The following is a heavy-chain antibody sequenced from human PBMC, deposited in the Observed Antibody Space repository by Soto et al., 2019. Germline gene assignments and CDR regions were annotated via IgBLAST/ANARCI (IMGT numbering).Heavy chain of an antibody. CDR2: ISSRSTFI. CDR3: VKEMGPCCDWSYYFDS. V-gene: IGHV3-21*01. J-gene: IGHJ4*02. Sequence: GGSLRLSCTVLGFTLTNENMNWVRQAPGKGLEWVSSISSRSTFINYADSVKGRFTISRDNSKNTVYLQMTGLTTEDTALYYCVKEMGPCCDWSYYFDSWGQGTLVTVSS. D-gene: IGHD3-9*01. CDR1: GFTLTNEN.